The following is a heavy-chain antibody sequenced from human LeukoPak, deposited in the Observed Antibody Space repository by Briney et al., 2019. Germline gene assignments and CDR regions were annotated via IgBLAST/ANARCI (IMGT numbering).Heavy chain of an antibody. V-gene: IGHV4-61*02. Sequence: SETLSLTCSVSGASMSSVSNFWSWIRQSAEKGLEWIGRTYNTGSTNYNPSFKGRVTISIDTSKNQFSLSLSSVTAADTAVYYCAAGAYSGSYISFDYWGQGALVTVSS. CDR3: AAGAYSGSYISFDY. D-gene: IGHD1-26*01. CDR1: GASMSSVSNF. CDR2: TYNTGST. J-gene: IGHJ4*02.